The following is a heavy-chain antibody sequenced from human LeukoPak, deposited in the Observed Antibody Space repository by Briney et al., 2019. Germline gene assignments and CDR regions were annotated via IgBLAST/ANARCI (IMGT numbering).Heavy chain of an antibody. D-gene: IGHD2-8*01. CDR2: IYYSGST. Sequence: SETLSLTCTVSGGSISSSSYYWGWIRQPPGKGLEWIGSIYYSGSTYYNPSLKSRVTISVDTSKNQFSLKLSSVTAADTAVYYCARHGGYRTNGVCYILPPFDYWGQGTLVTVSS. CDR1: GGSISSSSYY. V-gene: IGHV4-39*01. J-gene: IGHJ4*02. CDR3: ARHGGYRTNGVCYILPPFDY.